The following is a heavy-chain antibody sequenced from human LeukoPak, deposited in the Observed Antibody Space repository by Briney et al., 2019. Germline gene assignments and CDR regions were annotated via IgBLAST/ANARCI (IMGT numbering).Heavy chain of an antibody. Sequence: GESLKISCKGYGDRFTSYWGAWVRQTPGKGLEWMGIIFPGDSDTRYSPSIQGQLTISVDRSISTAYLQWSSLKASGTAIYYCARRPLHSQNWLAPWGQGTLVTVSS. CDR2: IFPGDSDT. V-gene: IGHV5-51*01. J-gene: IGHJ5*02. CDR3: ARRPLHSQNWLAP. CDR1: GDRFTSYW.